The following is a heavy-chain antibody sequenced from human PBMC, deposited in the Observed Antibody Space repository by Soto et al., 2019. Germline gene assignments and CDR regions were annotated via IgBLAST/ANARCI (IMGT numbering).Heavy chain of an antibody. CDR2: IYSGGST. D-gene: IGHD3-9*01. J-gene: IGHJ3*02. Sequence: GGSLRLSCAASGFTVSSNYMSWVRQAPGKGLEWVSVIYSGGSTYYADSVKGRFTISRDNSKNTLYLQMNSLRAEDTAVYYCARDASLGYYDILTGFDIWGQGTMVTVSS. CDR3: ARDASLGYYDILTGFDI. CDR1: GFTVSSNY. V-gene: IGHV3-53*01.